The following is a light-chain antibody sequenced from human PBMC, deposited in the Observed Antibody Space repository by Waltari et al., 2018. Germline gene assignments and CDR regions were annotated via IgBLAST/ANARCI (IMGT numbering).Light chain of an antibody. Sequence: QAGLTQPHSVSKGLRQTVTLTCPGTSHNVGNQEQARLQQHQGHPPKLLSYRNNNRPSGISERFSASRSGNTASLTITGLQPEDEADYYCSAWDSSLSAWVLGGGTKLTVL. CDR2: RNN. V-gene: IGLV10-54*04. CDR3: SAWDSSLSAWV. CDR1: SHNVGNQE. J-gene: IGLJ3*02.